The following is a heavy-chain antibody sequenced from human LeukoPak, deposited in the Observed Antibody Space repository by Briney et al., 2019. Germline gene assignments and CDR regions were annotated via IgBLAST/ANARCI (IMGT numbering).Heavy chain of an antibody. J-gene: IGHJ4*02. V-gene: IGHV4-39*07. D-gene: IGHD2-15*01. CDR2: INHSEST. CDR1: GGSISSSSYY. CDR3: AREDCSSCSCTNFDY. Sequence: SETLSLTCTVSGGSISSSSYYWGWIRQPPGKGLEWFGVINHSESTHYNPSPKSPVTISVDTSKNQFSLRLSSVTAADTALYYCAREDCSSCSCTNFDYWGQGTLVTVSS.